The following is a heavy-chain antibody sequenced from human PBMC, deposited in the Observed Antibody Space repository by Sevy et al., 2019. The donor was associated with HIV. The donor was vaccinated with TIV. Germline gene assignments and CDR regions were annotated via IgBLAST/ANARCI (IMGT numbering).Heavy chain of an antibody. CDR3: ASGDTTMITDLDY. CDR1: GFTFSNYA. V-gene: IGHV3-23*01. CDR2: INKGGST. Sequence: GGSLRLSCGASGFTFSNYAMSWVRQAPGKGPEWVSGINKGGSTYYADSVKGRFTISRDNSKKKVFLQMNSLRAEDTAVYYCASGDTTMITDLDYWGQGALVTVSP. D-gene: IGHD5-18*01. J-gene: IGHJ4*02.